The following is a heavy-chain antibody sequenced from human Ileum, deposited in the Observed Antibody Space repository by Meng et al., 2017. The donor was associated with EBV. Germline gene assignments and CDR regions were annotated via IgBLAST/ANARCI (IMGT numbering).Heavy chain of an antibody. D-gene: IGHD2-8*01. CDR2: FHHSGST. CDR1: GDSISNTDR. CDR3: ARNGYYAIDL. V-gene: IGHV4-4*02. Sequence: QVQLQESGPGLVKPSETLSLTCAVSGDSISNTDRWSWVRQPPGKGLEWIGEFHHSGSTNYSPSLKSRVTISVDMSKNQFSVQLSSVTAADTAMYYCARNGYYAIDLWGQGTLVTVSS. J-gene: IGHJ5*02.